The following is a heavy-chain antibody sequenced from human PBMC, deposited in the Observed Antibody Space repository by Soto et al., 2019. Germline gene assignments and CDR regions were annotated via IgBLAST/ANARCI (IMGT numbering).Heavy chain of an antibody. J-gene: IGHJ4*02. Sequence: EVQLVESGGGLVQPGGSLRLSCAASGFTFSSYAMHWVRQAPGKGMEYVSAISSNGGSTYYANSVKGRFTISSDNCNNTLYLQMGSLRAEDMAVYYCARDSGAVPEYFHYWGQRTLVTVSS. D-gene: IGHD2-15*01. CDR1: GFTFSSYA. CDR2: ISSNGGST. CDR3: ARDSGAVPEYFHY. V-gene: IGHV3-64*01.